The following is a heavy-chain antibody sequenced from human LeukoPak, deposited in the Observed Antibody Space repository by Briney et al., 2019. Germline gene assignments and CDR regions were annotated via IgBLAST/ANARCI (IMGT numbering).Heavy chain of an antibody. Sequence: GGSLGLSCAASGFTFCSYGMHWVRQAPGKGLEWVAFIRYDGSNKYYADSVKGRFTISRDNSKNTLYLQMNSLRAEDTAVYYCAKDPRGSYFTWGQGTLVTVSS. CDR2: IRYDGSNK. J-gene: IGHJ5*02. CDR3: AKDPRGSYFT. CDR1: GFTFCSYG. V-gene: IGHV3-30*02. D-gene: IGHD1-26*01.